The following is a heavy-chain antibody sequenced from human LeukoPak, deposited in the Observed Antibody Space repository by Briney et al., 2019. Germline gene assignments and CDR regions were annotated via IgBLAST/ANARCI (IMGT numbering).Heavy chain of an antibody. CDR3: ARGTYSSSSFDY. CDR2: IYYSGST. J-gene: IGHJ4*02. V-gene: IGHV4-39*07. CDR1: GGSIRSSSYY. Sequence: SETLSLTCTVSGGSIRSSSYYWGWIRQPPGKGLEWIESIYYSGSTYYNPSLKSRVTISVDTSKNQFSLKLSSVTAADTAVYYCARGTYSSSSFDYWGQGTLVTVSS. D-gene: IGHD6-6*01.